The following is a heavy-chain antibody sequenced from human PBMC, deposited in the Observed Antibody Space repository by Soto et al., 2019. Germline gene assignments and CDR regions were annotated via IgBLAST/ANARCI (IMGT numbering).Heavy chain of an antibody. CDR3: TTDWGRADLAY. CDR2: IKSKTDGGTT. CDR1: GFTFSNAW. V-gene: IGHV3-15*01. Sequence: EVQLVESGGGLVKPGGSLRPSCAASGFTFSNAWMSWVLQAPGKGLECVGRIKSKTDGGTTDYAAPVKGRFTISRDDSKNTLYLQMNSLKTEDTAVYYCTTDWGRADLAYWGQGTLVTGSS. D-gene: IGHD3-16*01. J-gene: IGHJ4*02.